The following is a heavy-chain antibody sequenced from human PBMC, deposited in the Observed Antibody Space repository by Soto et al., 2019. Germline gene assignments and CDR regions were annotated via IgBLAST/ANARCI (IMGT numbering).Heavy chain of an antibody. D-gene: IGHD2-15*01. V-gene: IGHV3-30-3*01. Sequence: LRLSCAASGFTFSHYPIHWVRQAPGTGLEWVAVISYDGNQKYYADSVKGRFTFSRDNPKNTVYLQMNSLRGEDTAVYYCARAPARRRGGLDVWGQGTTVTVSS. CDR2: ISYDGNQK. CDR1: GFTFSHYP. CDR3: ARAPARRRGGLDV. J-gene: IGHJ6*02.